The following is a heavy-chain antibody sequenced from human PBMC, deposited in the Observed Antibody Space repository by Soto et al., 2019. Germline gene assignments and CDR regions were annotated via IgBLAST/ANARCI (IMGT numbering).Heavy chain of an antibody. CDR2: ISGSGGST. D-gene: IGHD6-6*01. J-gene: IGHJ6*02. V-gene: IGHV3-23*01. Sequence: GGSLRLCCAASGFTLSSYAMSWVRQAPGKGLEWVSAISGSGGSTYYADSVKGRFTISRDNSKNTLYLQMNSLRAEDTAVYYCAGGSSSSGTDYYYGMDVWGQGTTVTVSS. CDR1: GFTLSSYA. CDR3: AGGSSSSGTDYYYGMDV.